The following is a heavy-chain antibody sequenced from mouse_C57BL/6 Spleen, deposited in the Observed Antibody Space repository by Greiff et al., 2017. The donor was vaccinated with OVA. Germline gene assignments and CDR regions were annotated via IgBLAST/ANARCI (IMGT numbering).Heavy chain of an antibody. CDR1: GYTFTGYW. CDR3: YGYDGEGASYFDY. Sequence: VQLQQSGAELMKPGASVKLSCKATGYTFTGYWIEWVKQRPGHGLEWIGEILPGSGSTNYNEKFKGKATFTADTSSNTAYMQLSSLTTEDSAIDYCYGYDGEGASYFDYWGQGTTLTVSS. J-gene: IGHJ2*01. D-gene: IGHD2-2*01. CDR2: ILPGSGST. V-gene: IGHV1-9*01.